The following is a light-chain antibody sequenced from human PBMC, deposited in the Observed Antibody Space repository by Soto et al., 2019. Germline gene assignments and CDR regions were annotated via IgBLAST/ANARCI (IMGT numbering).Light chain of an antibody. Sequence: QTVVTQEPSFSVSPGGTVTLTCGLNSGSVSTTYYPSWYQQTPGQPPRTLIYDTNTRSSGVPDRFSGSILGNKAALTITGAQADDESDYYCVLYMGSGIWVFGGGTQLTVL. CDR2: DTN. CDR3: VLYMGSGIWV. V-gene: IGLV8-61*01. CDR1: SGSVSTTYY. J-gene: IGLJ3*02.